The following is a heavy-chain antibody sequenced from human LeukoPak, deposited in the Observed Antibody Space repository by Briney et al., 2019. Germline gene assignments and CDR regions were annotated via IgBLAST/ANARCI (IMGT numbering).Heavy chain of an antibody. CDR1: GFTFSSYW. CDR3: AKDGVGATWGGWDY. CDR2: IKQDGSEK. D-gene: IGHD1-26*01. J-gene: IGHJ4*02. V-gene: IGHV3-7*01. Sequence: GGSLRLSCAASGFTFSSYWMSWVRQAPGKGLEWVANIKQDGSEKYYVDSVKGRFTISRDNAKNSLYLQMNSLRAEDTAVYYCAKDGVGATWGGWDYWGQGTLVTVSS.